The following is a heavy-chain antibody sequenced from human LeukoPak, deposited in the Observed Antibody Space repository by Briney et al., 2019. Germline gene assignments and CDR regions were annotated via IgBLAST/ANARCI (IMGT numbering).Heavy chain of an antibody. CDR2: INPNSGGT. V-gene: IGHV1-2*02. Sequence: ASVKVSCKASGYTFTRYHMHWVRQAPGQGLEWMGWINPNSGGTNYAQKFQGRVTMTRDTSISTAYMELSRLRSDDTAVYYCARTVTIFGVVRMDAFDIWGQGTMVTVSS. J-gene: IGHJ3*02. D-gene: IGHD3-3*01. CDR3: ARTVTIFGVVRMDAFDI. CDR1: GYTFTRYH.